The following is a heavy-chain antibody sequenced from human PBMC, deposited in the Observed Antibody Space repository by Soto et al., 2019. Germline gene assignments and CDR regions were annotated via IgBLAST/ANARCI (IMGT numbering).Heavy chain of an antibody. CDR1: GVSFSGYY. CDR2: INHSGST. Sequence: TLSLTCAVYGVSFSGYYWSWIRQPPGKGLEWIGEINHSGSTNYNPSLKSRVTISVDTSKNQFSLKLSSVTAADTAVYYCARGGRITIFGVVTSYYYYGMDVWGQGTTVTVSS. V-gene: IGHV4-34*01. CDR3: ARGGRITIFGVVTSYYYYGMDV. J-gene: IGHJ6*02. D-gene: IGHD3-3*01.